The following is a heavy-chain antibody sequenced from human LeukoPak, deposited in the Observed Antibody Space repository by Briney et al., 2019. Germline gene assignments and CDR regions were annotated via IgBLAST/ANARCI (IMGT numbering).Heavy chain of an antibody. CDR1: GITLSNYG. J-gene: IGHJ6*02. V-gene: IGHV3-23*01. Sequence: GGSLRLSCAVSGITLSNYGMSWVRQAPGKGLEWVAGISDSGGRTNYADSVKGRFTISRDNAKNSLYLQMNSLRAEDTAVYYCARSWLVYYWYYGMDVWGQGTTVTVSS. D-gene: IGHD5/OR15-5a*01. CDR2: ISDSGGRT. CDR3: ARSWLVYYWYYGMDV.